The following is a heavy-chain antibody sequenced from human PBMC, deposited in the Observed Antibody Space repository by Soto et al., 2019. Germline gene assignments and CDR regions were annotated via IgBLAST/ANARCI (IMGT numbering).Heavy chain of an antibody. CDR1: SGSFSGYY. V-gene: IGHV4-34*01. D-gene: IGHD6-6*01. J-gene: IGHJ4*02. Sequence: SETLSLTCSIYSGSFSGYYWSWIRQPPGKGLEWIGEISQSGNTNYSPSLKSRVSISIDTSKKQFSLNLASVSAADTAVYYCARAPKVSGSSQTRPDFWGQGTLVTAPQ. CDR2: ISQSGNT. CDR3: ARAPKVSGSSQTRPDF.